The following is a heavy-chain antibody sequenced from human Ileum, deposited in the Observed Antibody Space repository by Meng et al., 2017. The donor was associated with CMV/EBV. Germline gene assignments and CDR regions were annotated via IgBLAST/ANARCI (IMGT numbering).Heavy chain of an antibody. CDR1: GFTFSNAW. CDR3: STATVGTTVIPFHY. CDR2: IKSKTEGGTT. Sequence: SGFTFSNAWMTWVRQAPGKGLEWVGRIKSKTEGGTTDYAAPVKGRFTISRDDSKNTLHLQMNSLKTEDTAVYYCSTATVGTTVIPFHYWGQGTLVTVSS. D-gene: IGHD1-26*01. J-gene: IGHJ4*02. V-gene: IGHV3-15*01.